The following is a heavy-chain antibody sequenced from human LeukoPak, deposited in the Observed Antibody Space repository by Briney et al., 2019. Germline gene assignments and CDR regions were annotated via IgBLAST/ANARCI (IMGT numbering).Heavy chain of an antibody. Sequence: GGSLRPSCATSAFTFRTYGMHWVRQAPGKGLEWVAFIRYDGSNKYYADSVKGRFTISRDNSKNTLYLQMNSLRAEDTAVYYCARDEGRRGAHKYYYGSGSPIDYWGQGTLVTVSS. J-gene: IGHJ4*02. V-gene: IGHV3-30*02. CDR2: IRYDGSNK. CDR3: ARDEGRRGAHKYYYGSGSPIDY. D-gene: IGHD3-10*01. CDR1: AFTFRTYG.